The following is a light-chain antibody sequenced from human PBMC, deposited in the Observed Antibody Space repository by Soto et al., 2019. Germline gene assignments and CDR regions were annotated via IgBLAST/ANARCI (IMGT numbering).Light chain of an antibody. CDR1: SSAIGGYNY. V-gene: IGLV2-14*01. CDR2: EVV. J-gene: IGLJ2*01. Sequence: QSVLTQPASVSGSPGQSITISCTGTSSAIGGYNYVSWYQQHPGKAPKLMIYEVVNRPSGVSNRFSGSKSGNTASLTISGLQAEAEADYYCCSYTIRITRVFGGGTKVPVL. CDR3: CSYTIRITRV.